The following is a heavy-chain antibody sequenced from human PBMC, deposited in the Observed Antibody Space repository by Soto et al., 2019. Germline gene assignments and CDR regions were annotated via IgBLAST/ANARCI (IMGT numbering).Heavy chain of an antibody. V-gene: IGHV1-69*01. J-gene: IGHJ5*02. CDR1: GGTFSSYA. D-gene: IGHD2-15*01. CDR3: ARGGDIVVVVAATPGDWFDP. Sequence: QVQLVQSGAEVKKPGSSVKVSCKASGGTFSSYAISWVRQAPGQGLEWMGGLIPIFGTANYAQKFQGRVTITADESTSTAYMELSSLRSEDTAVYYCARGGDIVVVVAATPGDWFDPWGQGTLVTVSS. CDR2: LIPIFGTA.